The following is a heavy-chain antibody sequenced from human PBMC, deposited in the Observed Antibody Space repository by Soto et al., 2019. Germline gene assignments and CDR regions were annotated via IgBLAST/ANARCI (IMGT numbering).Heavy chain of an antibody. CDR3: ARGFYGSADY. Sequence: ASVKVSCKASGYTFTIHAIHWVRQAPGQRLEWMGWINGGDGEIEYSQSFQGRVTLTRDTSTTTVYMELNTLTSEDTAVYYCARGFYGSADYWGQGTLVTVSS. CDR2: INGGDGEI. D-gene: IGHD3-10*01. J-gene: IGHJ4*02. CDR1: GYTFTIHA. V-gene: IGHV1-3*01.